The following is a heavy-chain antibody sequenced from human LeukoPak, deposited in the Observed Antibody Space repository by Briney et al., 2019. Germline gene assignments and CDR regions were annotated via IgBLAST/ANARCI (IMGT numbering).Heavy chain of an antibody. J-gene: IGHJ4*02. V-gene: IGHV4-34*01. CDR1: GGSFSGFY. D-gene: IGHD5-18*01. CDR3: ARGGLDTRRGGYFDY. CDR2: ISHSGRT. Sequence: SETLSLTCAVSGGSFSGFYWSWVRQPPGKGLEWIGEISHSGRTYYNASLESRVTLSVETSKSKFSLRVNSVTAADTAVYYCARGGLDTRRGGYFDYWGQGMLVTVSS.